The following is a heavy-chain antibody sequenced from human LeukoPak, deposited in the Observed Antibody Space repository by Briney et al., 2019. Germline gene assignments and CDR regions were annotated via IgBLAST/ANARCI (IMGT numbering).Heavy chain of an antibody. D-gene: IGHD4-17*01. V-gene: IGHV3-48*01. Sequence: GGSLRLSCVASGFTFSSYSMNWVRQAPGKGLEWVSYISTSSSTIYYADSVKGRFTISRDNAKNSLYLQMNSLRAEDTAVYYCARDRDYAFDYWGQGTLVTVSS. CDR1: GFTFSSYS. CDR2: ISTSSSTI. J-gene: IGHJ4*02. CDR3: ARDRDYAFDY.